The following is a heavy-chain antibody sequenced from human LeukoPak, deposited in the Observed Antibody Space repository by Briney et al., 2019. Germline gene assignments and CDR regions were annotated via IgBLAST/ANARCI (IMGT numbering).Heavy chain of an antibody. J-gene: IGHJ6*03. V-gene: IGHV3-15*01. CDR2: IKSKTDGGTT. CDR3: TTDSESIVGAPTSLDYYYYMDV. Sequence: GGSLRLSCAASGFTFSNAWMSWVRQAPGKGLEWVGRIKSKTDGGTTDYAAPVKGRFTISRDDSENTLYLQMNSLKTEDTAVYYCTTDSESIVGAPTSLDYYYYMDVWGKGTTVTVSS. D-gene: IGHD1-26*01. CDR1: GFTFSNAW.